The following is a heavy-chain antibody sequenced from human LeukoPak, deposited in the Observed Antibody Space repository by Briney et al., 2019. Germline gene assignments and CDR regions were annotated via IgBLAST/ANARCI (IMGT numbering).Heavy chain of an antibody. D-gene: IGHD5-18*01. V-gene: IGHV4-39*01. CDR2: IYYSGST. CDR1: GGSISSSSYY. Sequence: SETLSLTCTVSGGSISSSSYYWGWIRQLLGKGLEWIGSIYYSGSTYYNPSLKSRVTISVDTSKNQFSLKLSSVTAADTAVYYCARHLGSYGSRWFDPWGQGTLVTVSS. CDR3: ARHLGSYGSRWFDP. J-gene: IGHJ5*02.